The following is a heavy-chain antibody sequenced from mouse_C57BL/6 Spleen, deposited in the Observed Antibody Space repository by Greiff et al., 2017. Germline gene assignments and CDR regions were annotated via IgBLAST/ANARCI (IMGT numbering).Heavy chain of an antibody. Sequence: QVTLKESGPGILQSSQTLSLTCSFSGFSLSTSGMGVSWIRQPSGKGLEWLAHIYWDDDKRYTPSLNGRLTLSKDTSRNQVFRKITSVDTADTATYYCARRGDYDPYWYFDVWGTGTTVTVSS. D-gene: IGHD2-4*01. CDR2: IYWDDDK. CDR3: ARRGDYDPYWYFDV. J-gene: IGHJ1*03. CDR1: GFSLSTSGMG. V-gene: IGHV8-12*01.